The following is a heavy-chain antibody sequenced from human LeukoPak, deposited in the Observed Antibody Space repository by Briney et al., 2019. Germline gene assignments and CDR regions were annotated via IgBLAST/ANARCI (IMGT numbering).Heavy chain of an antibody. J-gene: IGHJ4*02. Sequence: GGSLRLSCAASGFTFSNAWMNWVRQAPGKGLEWVAVISYDGSNKYYADSVKGRFTISRDNSKNTLYLQMNSLRAEDTAVYYCARLRRDGYDIFDYWGQGTLVTVSS. D-gene: IGHD5-24*01. CDR3: ARLRRDGYDIFDY. CDR2: ISYDGSNK. CDR1: GFTFSNAW. V-gene: IGHV3-30-3*01.